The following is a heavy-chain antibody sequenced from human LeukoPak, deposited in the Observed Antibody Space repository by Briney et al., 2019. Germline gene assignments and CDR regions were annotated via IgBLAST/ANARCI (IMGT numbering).Heavy chain of an antibody. CDR2: ISYDGSNK. J-gene: IGHJ5*02. Sequence: GRSLRLSCAGSGFTFSSYAMHWVRQAPGKGLEWVAVISYDGSNKYYADSVKGRFTISRDNSKNTLYLQMNSLRAEDTAVYYCARATPVRFDPWGQGTLVTVSS. CDR1: GFTFSSYA. CDR3: ARATPVRFDP. V-gene: IGHV3-30*04.